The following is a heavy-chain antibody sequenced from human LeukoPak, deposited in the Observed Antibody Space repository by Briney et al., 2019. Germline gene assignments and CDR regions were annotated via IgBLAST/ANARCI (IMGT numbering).Heavy chain of an antibody. V-gene: IGHV3-23*01. Sequence: PGGSLRLSCAASGFTFSSYAMSWVRQAPGKGLEWVSAISGSGGSTYYADSVKGRFTISRDNSKNTLYLQMNSLRAEDTAVYYCAKDRYSGSYNYYYYGMDVWGQGTTVTVSS. D-gene: IGHD1-26*01. CDR1: GFTFSSYA. CDR2: ISGSGGST. J-gene: IGHJ6*02. CDR3: AKDRYSGSYNYYYYGMDV.